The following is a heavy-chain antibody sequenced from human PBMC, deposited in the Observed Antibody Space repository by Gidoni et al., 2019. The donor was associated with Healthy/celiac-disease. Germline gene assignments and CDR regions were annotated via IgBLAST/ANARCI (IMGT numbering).Heavy chain of an antibody. CDR2: IKPSGGST. D-gene: IGHD4-17*01. V-gene: IGHV1-46*01. CDR3: ARGGNDYGFLLLLG. CDR1: GYTFTSSY. J-gene: IGHJ4*02. Sequence: QVPLVHSGAEVKKPGASVKVSCKAYGYTFTSSYMHWVRKAPGQGLAWMGIIKPSGGSTSYAQKFQGRVTMTRDTSTSTVYMELSSLRSEDTAVYYCARGGNDYGFLLLLGWGQGTLVTVSS.